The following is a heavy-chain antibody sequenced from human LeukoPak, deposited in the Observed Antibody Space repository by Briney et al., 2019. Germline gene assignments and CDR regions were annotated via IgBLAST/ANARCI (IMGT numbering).Heavy chain of an antibody. CDR1: GYTFTGYY. V-gene: IGHV1-2*06. Sequence: ASVKVSCKASGYTFTGYYIHWVRQAPGQGLEWMGRINPNSGGTNYAQKFQGRVTMTRDTSISTAYMELSRLRSDDTAVYYCARVVHCSGGSCYGFFDDYWGQGTLVTVSS. CDR3: ARVVHCSGGSCYGFFDDY. D-gene: IGHD2-15*01. J-gene: IGHJ4*02. CDR2: INPNSGGT.